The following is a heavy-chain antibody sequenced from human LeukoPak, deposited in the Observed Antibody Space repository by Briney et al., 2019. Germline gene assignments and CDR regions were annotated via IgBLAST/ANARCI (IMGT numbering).Heavy chain of an antibody. J-gene: IGHJ4*02. CDR3: ARADRNWKADY. Sequence: PSETLSLTCTVSGGSIRSYYWSWIRQSPGKGLEWIGYSYYSGSTIYNPSLKSRVTISIDTSKNQLSMKVTSVTAADTAVYYCARADRNWKADYWGQGTLVTVSS. CDR1: GGSIRSYY. CDR2: SYYSGST. V-gene: IGHV4-59*01. D-gene: IGHD1-20*01.